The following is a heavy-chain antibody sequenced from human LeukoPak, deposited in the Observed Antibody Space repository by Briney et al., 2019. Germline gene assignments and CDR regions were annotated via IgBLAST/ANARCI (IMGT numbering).Heavy chain of an antibody. J-gene: IGHJ3*02. CDR2: ISYDGSNK. CDR3: ARGDIVVVPAATEGAFDI. CDR1: GFTFSSYG. D-gene: IGHD2-2*01. V-gene: IGHV3-30*03. Sequence: PGGPPRLSCAASGFTFSSYGMHWVRQAPGKGLEWVAVISYDGSNKYYADSVKGRFTISRDNSKKTLYLQMNSLRVEDTAVYYCARGDIVVVPAATEGAFDIWGQGTMVTVSS.